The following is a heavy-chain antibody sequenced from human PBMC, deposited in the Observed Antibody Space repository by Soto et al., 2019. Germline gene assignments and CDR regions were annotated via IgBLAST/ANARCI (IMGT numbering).Heavy chain of an antibody. Sequence: EVQLVESGGGLVQPGRSLRLSCAASGFTFDDYAMHWVRQAPGKGLEWFSGISWNSGSIGYADSVKGRFTISRDNAKNSLYLQMNSLRAEDTALYYCAKVDYYGSGSYASLYYFDYWGQGTLVTVSS. J-gene: IGHJ4*02. D-gene: IGHD3-10*01. CDR2: ISWNSGSI. CDR1: GFTFDDYA. V-gene: IGHV3-9*01. CDR3: AKVDYYGSGSYASLYYFDY.